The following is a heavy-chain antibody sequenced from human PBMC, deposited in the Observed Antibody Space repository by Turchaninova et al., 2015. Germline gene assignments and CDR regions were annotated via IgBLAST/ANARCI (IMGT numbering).Heavy chain of an antibody. J-gene: IGHJ4*02. D-gene: IGHD3-3*01. V-gene: IGHV1-24*01. CDR3: ATAPRLRFLEWLLLLEY. CDR1: GYTLTELS. CDR2: FNPEDGET. Sequence: KPGASVKVSCKVSGYTLTELSMHWVRQAPGKGLEWMGGFNPEDGETIYAQKFQGRVTMTEDTSTDTAYMELSGLRSDDTAMYYCATAPRLRFLEWLLLLEYWGQGTLVTVSS.